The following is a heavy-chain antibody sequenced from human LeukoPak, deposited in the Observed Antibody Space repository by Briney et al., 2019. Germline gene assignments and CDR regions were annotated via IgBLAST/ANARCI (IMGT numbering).Heavy chain of an antibody. CDR3: ASGVSGYSYGYDY. CDR2: INHSGST. J-gene: IGHJ4*02. V-gene: IGHV4-34*01. D-gene: IGHD5-18*01. CDR1: GGSFSGYY. Sequence: SETLSLTCAVYGGSFSGYYWSWIRQPPGKGLEWIGEINHSGSTNYNPSLKSRVTISVDTSKNQFSLKLSSVTAADTAVYYCASGVSGYSYGYDYWGQGTLVTVSS.